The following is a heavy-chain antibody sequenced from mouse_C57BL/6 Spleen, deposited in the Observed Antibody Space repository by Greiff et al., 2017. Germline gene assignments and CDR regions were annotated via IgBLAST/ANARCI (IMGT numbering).Heavy chain of an antibody. J-gene: IGHJ4*01. CDR1: GYTFTSYW. CDR2: IHPNSGST. V-gene: IGHV1-64*01. CDR3: AREGAHYGIAMDY. Sequence: QVQLQQPGAELVKPGASVTLSCKASGYTFTSYWMHWVKQRPGQGLEWIGMIHPNSGSTNYNEKFKSKATLTVDKSSSTAYMQLSSLTSEDSAVYYCAREGAHYGIAMDYWGQGTSVTVSS. D-gene: IGHD1-1*01.